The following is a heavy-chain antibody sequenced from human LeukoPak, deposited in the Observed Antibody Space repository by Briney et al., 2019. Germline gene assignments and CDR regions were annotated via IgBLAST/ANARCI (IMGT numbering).Heavy chain of an antibody. CDR1: GFTFSSYA. J-gene: IGHJ4*02. Sequence: GGSLRLSCAASGFTFSSYAMSWVRQAPGKGLEWVSTISGSGGSTYYADSVKGRFTISRDNSKNTLYLQMNSLRAEDTAVYYCARLSLRDGYNPYYFDYWGQGTLVTVSS. CDR3: ARLSLRDGYNPYYFDY. CDR2: ISGSGGST. D-gene: IGHD5-24*01. V-gene: IGHV3-23*01.